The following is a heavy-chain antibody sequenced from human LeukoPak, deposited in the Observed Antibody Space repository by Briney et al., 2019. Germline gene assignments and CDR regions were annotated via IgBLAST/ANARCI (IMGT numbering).Heavy chain of an antibody. CDR2: ITSSGSYI. J-gene: IGHJ4*02. Sequence: GGSLRLSCAASAFTFSNYNMNWVRQAPGKGLEWVSSITSSGSYIYYADSVKGRFTISRDNAKNTLFLQMNSLRAEDTAVYYCASTSTSAWYRLTYWGQGTLVTVSS. V-gene: IGHV3-21*01. CDR3: ASTSTSAWYRLTY. D-gene: IGHD6-19*01. CDR1: AFTFSNYN.